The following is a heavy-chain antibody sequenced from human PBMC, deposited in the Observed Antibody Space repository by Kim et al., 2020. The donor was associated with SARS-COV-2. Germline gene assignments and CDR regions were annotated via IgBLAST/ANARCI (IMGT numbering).Heavy chain of an antibody. CDR2: IIPIFGTA. J-gene: IGHJ6*01. Sequence: SVKVSCKASGGTFSSYAISWARQPPGQGLERLGGIIPIFGTANYAQKFQGRVTSTADESTSTAYMELSSLRSEDTAVYYCARDADYYYGMDVWGQGTTVTVSS. CDR3: ARDADYYYGMDV. V-gene: IGHV1-69*13. CDR1: GGTFSSYA.